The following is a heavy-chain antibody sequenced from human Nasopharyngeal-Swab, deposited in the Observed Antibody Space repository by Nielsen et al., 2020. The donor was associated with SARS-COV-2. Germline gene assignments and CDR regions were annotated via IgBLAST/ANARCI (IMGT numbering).Heavy chain of an antibody. Sequence: GESLKISCTASGFSFNNYGMHWVRQAPGKGLEWVAVISYEGSKKYYAESVEGRFTISRDFSKSTLYLQMNSLTPEDPAMYYCAKANVLFWFGQFKNDGFDIWGQGTMVAVSS. CDR3: AKANVLFWFGQFKNDGFDI. CDR2: ISYEGSKK. J-gene: IGHJ3*02. CDR1: GFSFNNYG. V-gene: IGHV3-30*18. D-gene: IGHD3-10*01.